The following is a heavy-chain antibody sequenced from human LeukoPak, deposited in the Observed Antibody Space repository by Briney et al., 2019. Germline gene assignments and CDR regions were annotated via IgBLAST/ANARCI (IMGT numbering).Heavy chain of an antibody. CDR3: AKGGLYYYDSSGYYPIY. V-gene: IGHV3-30*02. CDR2: IRYDGSNK. Sequence: QPGGSLRLSCAASGFTFSSYGMHWVRQAPGKGLEGVAFIRYDGSNKYYADSVKGRFTISGDNSKNTLYLQMNSLRAEDTAVYYCAKGGLYYYDSSGYYPIYWGQGTLVTVSS. CDR1: GFTFSSYG. J-gene: IGHJ4*02. D-gene: IGHD3-22*01.